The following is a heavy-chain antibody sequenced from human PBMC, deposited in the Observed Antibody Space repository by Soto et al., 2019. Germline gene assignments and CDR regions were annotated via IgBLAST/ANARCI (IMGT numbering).Heavy chain of an antibody. V-gene: IGHV4-4*07. CDR1: GGSISKFY. Sequence: SETLSLTCNVSGGSISKFYWAWIRKTAGNGLEWMGRVYATGTTDYNPSLRSRVAMSVDISKKTFSLRLRSVTGADSGVYYCVRDGSKSLRDWFDPWGQGILVTVS. CDR3: VRDGSKSLRDWFDP. CDR2: VYATGTT. J-gene: IGHJ5*02.